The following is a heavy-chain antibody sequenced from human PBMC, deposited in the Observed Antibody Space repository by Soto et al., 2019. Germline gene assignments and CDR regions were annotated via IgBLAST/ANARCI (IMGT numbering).Heavy chain of an antibody. Sequence: QVQLVQSGAEVKKPGASVKVSCKASGYTFTSYGFSWVRQAPGQGLEWMRWINAYNGDTNYAQNLQGRVTMTTDTSTHTAYMELRSLRSDDTAVYYCARMGDVPYYYYGMDVWGQGTTVTVSS. CDR3: ARMGDVPYYYYGMDV. J-gene: IGHJ6*02. CDR2: INAYNGDT. V-gene: IGHV1-18*01. CDR1: GYTFTSYG. D-gene: IGHD3-16*01.